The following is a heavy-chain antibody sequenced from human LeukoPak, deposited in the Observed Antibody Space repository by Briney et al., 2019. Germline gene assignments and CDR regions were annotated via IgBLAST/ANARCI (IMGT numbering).Heavy chain of an antibody. Sequence: SVKVSCKASGGIFTSYAFGWVRQAPGHGLEWMGRIIPISGIVNYAQKFQGRIPITGDESTNTAYMELSSLRSDDTAVYYCARVVLWFGESGRYYLDYWGQGTLVTVSS. CDR2: IIPISGIV. D-gene: IGHD3-10*01. CDR3: ARVVLWFGESGRYYLDY. CDR1: GGIFTSYA. V-gene: IGHV1-69*13. J-gene: IGHJ4*02.